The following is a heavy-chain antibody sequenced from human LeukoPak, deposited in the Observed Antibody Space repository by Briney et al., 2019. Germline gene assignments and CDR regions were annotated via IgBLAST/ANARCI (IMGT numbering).Heavy chain of an antibody. D-gene: IGHD1-26*01. V-gene: IGHV4-34*01. Sequence: SETLPLTCAVYGGSFSGYYWSWIRQPPGKGLEWIGEINHSGSTNYNPSLKSRVTISVDTSKNQFSLKLSSVTAADTAVYYCARGLGGSYARWGQGTLVTVSS. CDR1: GGSFSGYY. CDR2: INHSGST. J-gene: IGHJ4*02. CDR3: ARGLGGSYAR.